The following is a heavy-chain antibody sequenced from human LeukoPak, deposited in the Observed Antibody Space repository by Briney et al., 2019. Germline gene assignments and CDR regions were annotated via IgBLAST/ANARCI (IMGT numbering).Heavy chain of an antibody. V-gene: IGHV3-21*01. Sequence: GGSLRLSCAASGFTFNTFNMNWVRQAPGKGLEWVSSITSGGDYIYYADSVKGRFTTSRDNAKNSLSPQLNSLRVEDTAVYYCARGHYDVLAASYKWTPDYWGQGTLVTVSS. CDR3: ARGHYDVLAASYKWTPDY. CDR2: ITSGGDYI. J-gene: IGHJ4*02. CDR1: GFTFNTFN. D-gene: IGHD3-9*01.